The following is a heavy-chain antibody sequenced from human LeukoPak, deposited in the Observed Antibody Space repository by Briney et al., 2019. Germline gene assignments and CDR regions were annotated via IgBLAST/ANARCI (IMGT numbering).Heavy chain of an antibody. Sequence: QPGGSLRLSCAASGFTFSSYGMHWVRQAPGKGLEWVAVISYDGSNKYYADSVKGRFTISRDNSKNTLYLQMNSLRAEDTAVYYCAKDQRGIQLWSQNNNFDYWGQGTLVTVSS. CDR3: AKDQRGIQLWSQNNNFDY. V-gene: IGHV3-30*18. CDR2: ISYDGSNK. CDR1: GFTFSSYG. D-gene: IGHD5-18*01. J-gene: IGHJ4*02.